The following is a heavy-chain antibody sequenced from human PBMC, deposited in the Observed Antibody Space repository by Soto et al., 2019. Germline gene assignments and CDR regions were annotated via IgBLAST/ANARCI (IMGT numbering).Heavy chain of an antibody. V-gene: IGHV3-30-3*01. D-gene: IGHD6-19*01. CDR3: ARDRQQWLEPAGGALPF. J-gene: IGHJ3*01. CDR1: GFTLSSYV. CDR2: ISYAGNDN. Sequence: VHLVESGGGVVQPGRSLRLSCAASGFTLSSYVMHWVRQAPGKGLEWVARISYAGNDNYYADSVKGRFTISRDNSKKTLYLQMTSLRADDTAVYYCARDRQQWLEPAGGALPFWGQGTMVIVSS.